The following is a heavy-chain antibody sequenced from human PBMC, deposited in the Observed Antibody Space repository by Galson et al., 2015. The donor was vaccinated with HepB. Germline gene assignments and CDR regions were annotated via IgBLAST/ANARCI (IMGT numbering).Heavy chain of an antibody. V-gene: IGHV3-21*01. J-gene: IGHJ3*02. CDR3: ARDGSYEAFDI. CDR1: GFTFSDYS. Sequence: SLRLSCAASGFTFSDYSMNWVRQAPGKGLEWVSSISSSSSYIYYADSVKGRFTISRDNAKNSLYLQMNSLRAEDTAVYYCARDGSYEAFDIWGQGTMVTVSS. CDR2: ISSSSSYI. D-gene: IGHD1-26*01.